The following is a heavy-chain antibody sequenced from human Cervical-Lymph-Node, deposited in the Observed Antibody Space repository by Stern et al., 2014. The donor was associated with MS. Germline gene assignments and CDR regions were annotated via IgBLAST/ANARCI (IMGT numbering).Heavy chain of an antibody. Sequence: EVQLVESEGGVIPPGGSLRLSCTASGLTVRRDYMTCVRQAPGKGLEGVSLITNGGSTFYTDSVKGRFTISRDDSKNTVYLHMTSLRAEDTAMYYCARDTSSPERSDWWGQGTLVTVSS. CDR3: ARDTSSPERSDW. CDR2: ITNGGST. D-gene: IGHD1-1*01. V-gene: IGHV3-53*01. CDR1: GLTVRRDY. J-gene: IGHJ4*02.